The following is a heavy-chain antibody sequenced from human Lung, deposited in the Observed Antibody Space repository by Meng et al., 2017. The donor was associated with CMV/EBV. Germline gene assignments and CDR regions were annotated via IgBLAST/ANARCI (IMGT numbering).Heavy chain of an antibody. Sequence: SCVVSGFTFSGYEMNWVRLAPGKGLEWVSYISSSGNIKYYAGSVKGRFTISRDNARNSLFLQMNSLRVEDTAVYFCAKDAARQYYDSSGYYFDYXGLGXLVTVSS. CDR2: ISSSGNIK. CDR3: AKDAARQYYDSSGYYFDY. CDR1: GFTFSGYE. D-gene: IGHD3-22*01. V-gene: IGHV3-48*03. J-gene: IGHJ4*02.